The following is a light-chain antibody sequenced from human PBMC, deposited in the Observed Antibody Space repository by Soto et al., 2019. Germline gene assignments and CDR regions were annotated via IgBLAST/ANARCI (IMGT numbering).Light chain of an antibody. CDR1: QSIASSY. CDR2: GTS. V-gene: IGKV3-20*01. J-gene: IGKJ2*01. CDR3: QQYGSSPYT. Sequence: ELVLTQSPGTLSLSPGERATLSCRASQSIASSYLAWYQQRPGQAPRLLVSGTSTRATGIPDRFGGSGSGTDFSLTISRLEPEDFAVYYCQQYGSSPYTFGRGTKLEIK.